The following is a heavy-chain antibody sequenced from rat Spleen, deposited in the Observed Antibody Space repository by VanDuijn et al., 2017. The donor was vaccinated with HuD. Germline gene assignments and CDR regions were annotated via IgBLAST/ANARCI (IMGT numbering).Heavy chain of an antibody. CDR3: ARLTRDVMDA. CDR2: NTPSGNIT. CDR1: GFPFSNYG. J-gene: IGHJ4*01. Sequence: EVQLVESDGGLVQPGRSLKLSCAASGFPFSNYGMHWIRQAPTKGLEWVASNTPSGNITYYRDSVKGRFTISRDNAKNTQYLQMDSLRSEDTATYYCARLTRDVMDAWGQGASVTVSS. V-gene: IGHV5S13*01.